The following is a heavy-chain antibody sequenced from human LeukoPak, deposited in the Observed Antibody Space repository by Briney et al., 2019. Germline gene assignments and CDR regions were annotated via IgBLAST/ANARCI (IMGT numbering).Heavy chain of an antibody. J-gene: IGHJ4*02. CDR3: SRDPRHSDY. Sequence: GGSLRLSCAASGFTFSNAWMSWVRQAPGKGLEWVGRIKSKTDGGTTDYAAPVKGRFTISRDDSKNTLYLQMNSLTVEDTAVYYCSRDPRHSDYWGQGTLVTVSS. V-gene: IGHV3-15*01. CDR2: IKSKTDGGTT. CDR1: GFTFSNAW.